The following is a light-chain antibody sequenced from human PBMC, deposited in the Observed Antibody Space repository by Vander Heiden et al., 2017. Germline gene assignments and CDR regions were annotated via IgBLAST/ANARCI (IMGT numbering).Light chain of an antibody. CDR1: QGISSY. J-gene: IGKJ1*01. CDR2: AAS. CDR3: QQLNSYPPCT. V-gene: IGKV1-9*01. Sequence: DIQLTQSPSFLSASVGDRVTITCRASQGISSYLAWYQQKPGKAPKLLIYAASTLQSGVPSRFSGSGSGTEFTLTISSRQPEDFAPYYCQQLNSYPPCTFGQGTKVEIK.